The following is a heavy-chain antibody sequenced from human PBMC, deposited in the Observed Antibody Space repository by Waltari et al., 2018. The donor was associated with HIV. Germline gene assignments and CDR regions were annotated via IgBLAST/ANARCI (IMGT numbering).Heavy chain of an antibody. CDR3: AKADRNPRGYGQDV. CDR1: SGSFNTGDYY. V-gene: IGHV4-39*07. CDR2: IYYSGTT. J-gene: IGHJ6*02. Sequence: QVQLQESGPGLVKPSETLSLTCTVSSGSFNTGDYYWGWIRQPPGKGLEWIGDIYYSGTTFYNPSLKSRVTISVDTSKNHFSLKLNSVTAADTAVYYCAKADRNPRGYGQDVWGQGTTVTVSS. D-gene: IGHD1-1*01.